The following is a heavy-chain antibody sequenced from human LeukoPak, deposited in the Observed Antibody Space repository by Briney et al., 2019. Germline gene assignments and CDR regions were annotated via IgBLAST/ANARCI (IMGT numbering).Heavy chain of an antibody. Sequence: PWGSPRLSRAAPGFSFKKHAMSWVRQAPGKGLEWVSTISDYIGSTYYADSVKGRFTISRDNSKNTLYLQMNGLRAEDTAVYYCAKLYSSSWYSDYWGQGTLVTVSS. V-gene: IGHV3-23*01. CDR2: ISDYIGST. J-gene: IGHJ4*02. D-gene: IGHD6-13*01. CDR3: AKLYSSSWYSDY. CDR1: GFSFKKHA.